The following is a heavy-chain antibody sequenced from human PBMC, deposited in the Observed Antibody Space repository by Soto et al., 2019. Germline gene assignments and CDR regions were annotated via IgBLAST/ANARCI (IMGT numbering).Heavy chain of an antibody. D-gene: IGHD6-13*01. Sequence: GGSLRPSCAASGFTFSSYSMNWVRQAPGKGLEWVSSISSSSSYIYYADSVKGRFTISRDNAKNSLYLQMNSLRAEDTAVYYCARDQAAGLNWFDPWGQGTLVTVSS. CDR3: ARDQAAGLNWFDP. J-gene: IGHJ5*02. V-gene: IGHV3-21*01. CDR1: GFTFSSYS. CDR2: ISSSSSYI.